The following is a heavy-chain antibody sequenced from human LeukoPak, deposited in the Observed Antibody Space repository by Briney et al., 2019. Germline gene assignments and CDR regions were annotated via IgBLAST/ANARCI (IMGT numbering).Heavy chain of an antibody. V-gene: IGHV4-39*07. CDR2: IYYSGST. CDR3: ARADVDTAMVTRVDAFDI. CDR1: GGSISSSSYY. J-gene: IGHJ3*02. D-gene: IGHD5-18*01. Sequence: PSETLSLTCTVSGGSISSSSYYWGWIRQPPGRGLEWIGSIYYSGSTYYNPSLKSRVTISVDTSKNQFSLKLSSVTAADTAVYYCARADVDTAMVTRVDAFDIWGQGTMVTVSS.